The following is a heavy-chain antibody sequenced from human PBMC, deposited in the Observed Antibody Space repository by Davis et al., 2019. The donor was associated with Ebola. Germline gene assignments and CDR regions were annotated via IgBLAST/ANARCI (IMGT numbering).Heavy chain of an antibody. CDR3: ARDGDSSYDLIYYYYYGMDV. V-gene: IGHV3-30-3*01. CDR2: ISYDGSNK. Sequence: GESLKISCAASRFTFSSYAIHWVRQAPGKGLEWVAVISYDGSNKYYADSVKGRFTISRDNSKNTLYLQMNSLRAEDTAVYYCARDGDSSYDLIYYYYYGMDVWGQGTTVTVSS. CDR1: RFTFSSYA. J-gene: IGHJ6*02. D-gene: IGHD5-12*01.